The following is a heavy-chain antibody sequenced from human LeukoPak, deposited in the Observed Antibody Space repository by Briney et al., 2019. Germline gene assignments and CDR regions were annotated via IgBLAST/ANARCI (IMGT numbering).Heavy chain of an antibody. CDR1: GYTLTELC. Sequence: ASVKVSCKVSGYTLTELCMHWVRRAPGKGLEWMGGFDPDDGETIYAQKLQGRVTMTEDTSTDTAYMELSSLRSEDTAVYYCTTLGYDSTGYAVSGSFDYWGQGTLVTVSS. V-gene: IGHV1-24*01. J-gene: IGHJ4*02. CDR2: FDPDDGET. CDR3: TTLGYDSTGYAVSGSFDY. D-gene: IGHD3-22*01.